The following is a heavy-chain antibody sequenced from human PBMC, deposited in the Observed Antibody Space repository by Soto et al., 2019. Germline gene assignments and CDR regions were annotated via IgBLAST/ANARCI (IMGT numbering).Heavy chain of an antibody. CDR1: GGSTSSYY. CDR2: IYYSGST. V-gene: IGHV4-59*01. J-gene: IGHJ5*02. Sequence: SETLSLTCTVSGGSTSSYYWSWIRQPPGKRLEWIGYIYYSGSTNYNPSLKSRVDISVDTSKNQFSLKLSSVTAADTAVYYCARDVGYCISTSCYSWFDPWGQGTLVTVSS. CDR3: ARDVGYCISTSCYSWFDP. D-gene: IGHD2-2*02.